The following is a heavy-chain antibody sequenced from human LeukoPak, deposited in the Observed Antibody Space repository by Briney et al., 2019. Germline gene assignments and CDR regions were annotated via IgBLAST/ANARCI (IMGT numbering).Heavy chain of an antibody. CDR3: ARVGSGYYTDY. Sequence: GGSLRLSCAASGFTFSSYAMYWVRQAPGKGLEYVSAISSDGGSTYYANSVKSRFTISRDNSKNTLYLQMGSLRAEDMAVYYCARVGSGYYTDYWGQGTLVTVSS. D-gene: IGHD3-3*01. J-gene: IGHJ4*02. V-gene: IGHV3-64*01. CDR1: GFTFSSYA. CDR2: ISSDGGST.